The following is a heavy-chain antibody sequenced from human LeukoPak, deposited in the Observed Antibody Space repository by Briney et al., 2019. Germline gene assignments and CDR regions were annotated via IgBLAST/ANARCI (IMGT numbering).Heavy chain of an antibody. D-gene: IGHD3-22*01. Sequence: TSETLSLTCTVSGGSISSSSYYWGWIHQPPGKGLEWIGSIYYSGSTYYNPSLKSRVTISVDTSKNQFSLKLSSVTAADTAVYYCARRTVGRITMIVVVLDAFDIWGQGTMVTVSS. CDR1: GGSISSSSYY. J-gene: IGHJ3*02. CDR2: IYYSGST. CDR3: ARRTVGRITMIVVVLDAFDI. V-gene: IGHV4-39*07.